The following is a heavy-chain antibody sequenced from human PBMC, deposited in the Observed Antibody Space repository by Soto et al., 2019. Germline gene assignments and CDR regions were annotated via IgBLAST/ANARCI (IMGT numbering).Heavy chain of an antibody. J-gene: IGHJ3*01. V-gene: IGHV3-21*02. CDR3: VRHEYASSSGAFEV. Sequence: EVQLVESGGGLVKPGGSLRLSCAASGFNFSSHSMNWVRQAPGKGLEWVSCITSTGSFIYFADSVTGRITISRDNAKNSLYLQMNSLRVEDTAVYYCVRHEYASSSGAFEVWGQGTMVTVSS. D-gene: IGHD6-6*01. CDR1: GFNFSSHS. CDR2: ITSTGSFI.